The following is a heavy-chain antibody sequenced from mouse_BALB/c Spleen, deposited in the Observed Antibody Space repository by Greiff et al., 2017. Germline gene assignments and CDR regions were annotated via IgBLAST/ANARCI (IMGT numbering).Heavy chain of an antibody. CDR3: ARASYGNYPAWFAY. V-gene: IGHV2-9*02. CDR1: GFSLTSYG. J-gene: IGHJ3*01. Sequence: VQLQQSGPGLVAPSQSLSITCTVSGFSLTSYGVHWVRQPPGKGLEWLGVIWAGGSTNYNSALMSRLSISKDNSKSQVFLKMNSLQTDDTAMYYCARASYGNYPAWFAYWGQGTLVTVAA. D-gene: IGHD2-10*01. CDR2: IWAGGST.